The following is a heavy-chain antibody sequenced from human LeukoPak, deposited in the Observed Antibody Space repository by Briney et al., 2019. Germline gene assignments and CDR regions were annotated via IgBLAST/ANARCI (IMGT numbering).Heavy chain of an antibody. CDR2: TSWNSDNI. V-gene: IGHV3-9*01. D-gene: IGHD4-17*01. CDR3: AKGFTTTVTTNFDY. CDR1: GFTFDDYG. Sequence: GRSLRLSCAASGFTFDDYGMSWVRHAPGKGLEWVSGTSWNSDNIGYADSVKGRFTISRDNAKKSLYLQMNSLRVEDTALYYCAKGFTTTVTTNFDYWGQGTLVTVSS. J-gene: IGHJ4*02.